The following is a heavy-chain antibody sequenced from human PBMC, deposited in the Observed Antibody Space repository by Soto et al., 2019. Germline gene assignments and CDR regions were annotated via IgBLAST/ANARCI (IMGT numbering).Heavy chain of an antibody. CDR2: IYYSGST. CDR3: ARPWIAAAGKGHHNWFDP. J-gene: IGHJ5*02. D-gene: IGHD6-13*01. Sequence: PSETLSLTCTVSGGSVSSSSYYWGWIRQPPGKGLEWIGSIYYSGSTYYNPSLKSRVTISVDTSKNQFSLKLSSVTAADTAVYYCARPWIAAAGKGHHNWFDPWGQGTLVTVSS. CDR1: GGSVSSSSYY. V-gene: IGHV4-39*01.